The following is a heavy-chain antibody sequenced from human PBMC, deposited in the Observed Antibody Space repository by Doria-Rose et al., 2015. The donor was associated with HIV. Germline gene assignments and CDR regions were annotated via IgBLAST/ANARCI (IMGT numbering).Heavy chain of an antibody. D-gene: IGHD3-10*01. CDR3: ARFRPSRGIYYSLDV. V-gene: IGHV4-4*09. CDR1: GGSISSYY. J-gene: IGHJ6*03. Sequence: GGSISSYYWNWIRQPPGKGLEWIGYIYSSGSTHYNSSLKSRVTTSIDTSKNQFSLKLSSVTAADTAVYYCARFRPSRGIYYSLDVWGKGTTVTVSS. CDR2: IYSSGST.